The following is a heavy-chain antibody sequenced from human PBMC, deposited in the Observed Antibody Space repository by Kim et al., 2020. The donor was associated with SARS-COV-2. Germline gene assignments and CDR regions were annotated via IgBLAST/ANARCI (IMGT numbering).Heavy chain of an antibody. CDR2: GGT. Sequence: GGTNFAQKFKDRVFMTRDSSINTAYMQLSRLRSDDTAVYFCARGTTWAADYWGQGTLVAVSS. J-gene: IGHJ4*02. D-gene: IGHD2-15*01. CDR3: ARGTTWAADY. V-gene: IGHV1-2*02.